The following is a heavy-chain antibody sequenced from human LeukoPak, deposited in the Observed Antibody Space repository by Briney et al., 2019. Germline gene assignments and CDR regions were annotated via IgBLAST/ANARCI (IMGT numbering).Heavy chain of an antibody. Sequence: SVEVFCKASGGTFSSYAITWVRQAPGQGLEWMVGIIPILGTPHYAEKLQGRVTIAADESTSTSYMDLSSLRSDDTAVYYCATVKIGEFHIDYWGQGTLVTVSS. J-gene: IGHJ4*01. CDR2: IIPILGTP. CDR1: GGTFSSYA. V-gene: IGHV1-69*13. CDR3: ATVKIGEFHIDY. D-gene: IGHD3-10*01.